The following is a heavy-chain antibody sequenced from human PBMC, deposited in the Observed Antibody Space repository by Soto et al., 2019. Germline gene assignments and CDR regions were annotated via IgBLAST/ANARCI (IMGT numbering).Heavy chain of an antibody. CDR1: CGSISSYY. CDR3: ASSWWELDAFDI. Sequence: SETLSVTCTVSCGSISSYYWSWIRQPPGKGLEWIGYIYYSGSTNYNPSLKSRVTISVDTSKNQFSLKLSSVTAADTAVYYCASSWWELDAFDIWGQGTMVTVSS. V-gene: IGHV4-59*01. CDR2: IYYSGST. J-gene: IGHJ3*02. D-gene: IGHD1-26*01.